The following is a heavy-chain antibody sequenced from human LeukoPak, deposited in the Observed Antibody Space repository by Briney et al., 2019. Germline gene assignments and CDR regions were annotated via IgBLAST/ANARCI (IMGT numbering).Heavy chain of an antibody. J-gene: IGHJ4*02. Sequence: GASVKVSCKASGYTFTGYYMHWVRQAPGQGLEWMGWINPNSGGTNYAQKFQGWVTMTRDTSISTAYMELSRLRSDDTAVYYCARGSGVAATRHNFDYWGQGTLVTVSS. V-gene: IGHV1-2*04. CDR1: GYTFTGYY. D-gene: IGHD2-15*01. CDR2: INPNSGGT. CDR3: ARGSGVAATRHNFDY.